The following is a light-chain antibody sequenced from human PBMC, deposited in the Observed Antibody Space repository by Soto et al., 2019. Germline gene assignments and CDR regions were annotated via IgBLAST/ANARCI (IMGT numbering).Light chain of an antibody. V-gene: IGLV2-23*02. CDR2: EVS. CDR1: SSDVGSYNH. Sequence: QSALTQPASVSGSPGQSITISCTGTSSDVGSYNHVSWYQQHPGKAPKLMIYEVSKRPSGVSNRFSGSKSGNTASLTISGLQAEDEADYYCCSYAGSSTLVVFGGGTQLTVL. J-gene: IGLJ2*01. CDR3: CSYAGSSTLVV.